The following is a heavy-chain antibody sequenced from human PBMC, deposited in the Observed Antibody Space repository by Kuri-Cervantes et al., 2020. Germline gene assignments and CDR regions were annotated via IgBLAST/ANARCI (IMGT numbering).Heavy chain of an antibody. CDR1: GFTVSSNY. CDR2: IYSCGST. Sequence: GESLKISCAASGFTVSSNYMSWVRQAPGKGLEWVSVIYSCGSTYYADSVKGRFTISRDNSKNTLYLQMNSLRAEDTAMYYCAKGTDNYYFAMDVWGQGTTVTVSS. J-gene: IGHJ6*02. V-gene: IGHV3-66*03. D-gene: IGHD3-9*01. CDR3: AKGTDNYYFAMDV.